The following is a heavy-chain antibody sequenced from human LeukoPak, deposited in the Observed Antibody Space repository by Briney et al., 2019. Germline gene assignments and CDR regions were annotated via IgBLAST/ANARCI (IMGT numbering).Heavy chain of an antibody. D-gene: IGHD6-6*01. CDR2: INHSGST. J-gene: IGHJ6*04. CDR3: AREWGEYSSSSGPRDV. Sequence: SETLSLTCAVYGGSFSGYYWSWIRQPPGKGLEWIGEINHSGSTNYNPSLKSRVTISVDTSKNQFSLKLSSVTAADTAVYYCAREWGEYSSSSGPRDVWGKGTTVTVSS. CDR1: GGSFSGYY. V-gene: IGHV4-34*01.